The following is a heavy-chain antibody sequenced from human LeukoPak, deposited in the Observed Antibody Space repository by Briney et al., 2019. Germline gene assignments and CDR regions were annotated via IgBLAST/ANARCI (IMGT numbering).Heavy chain of an antibody. J-gene: IGHJ4*02. CDR2: ISGSGGNT. V-gene: IGHV3-23*01. CDR1: EFIFTKYA. D-gene: IGHD4-17*01. CDR3: AKGRNEDGDAALNY. Sequence: PGGSLRLSCAASEFIFTKYAMSWVRQAPGKGLEWVSSISGSGGNTSYADSVKGRFTISRDNSKNTLYLQMNSLRAEDTAAYHCAKGRNEDGDAALNYWGQGTLVTVSS.